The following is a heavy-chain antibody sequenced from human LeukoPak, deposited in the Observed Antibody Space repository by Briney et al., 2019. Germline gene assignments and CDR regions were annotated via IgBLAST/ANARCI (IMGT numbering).Heavy chain of an antibody. V-gene: IGHV4-34*01. Sequence: KPSETLSLTCAVYGGSFSGYYWSWIRQPPGKGLEWIGEINHSGSTNYNPSLKSRVTISVDTSKNQFSLKLSSVTAADTAVYYCARKSRTSITMIVVGTLDSWGQGTLVTVSS. CDR3: ARKSRTSITMIVVGTLDS. CDR1: GGSFSGYY. CDR2: INHSGST. D-gene: IGHD3-22*01. J-gene: IGHJ4*02.